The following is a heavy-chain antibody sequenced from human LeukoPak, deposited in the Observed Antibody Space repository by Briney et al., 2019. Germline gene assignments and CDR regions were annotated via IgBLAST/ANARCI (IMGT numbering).Heavy chain of an antibody. CDR2: INHSGST. CDR3: ARSMYCSGGSCYSLGDI. Sequence: SETLSLTCAVYGGSFSGYYWSWIRQPPGKGLEWIGEINHSGSTNYNPSLKSRVTISVDTSTNQFSLKLSSVTAADTAGYYCARSMYCSGGSCYSLGDIWGQGTMVTVSS. CDR1: GGSFSGYY. J-gene: IGHJ3*02. V-gene: IGHV4-34*01. D-gene: IGHD2-15*01.